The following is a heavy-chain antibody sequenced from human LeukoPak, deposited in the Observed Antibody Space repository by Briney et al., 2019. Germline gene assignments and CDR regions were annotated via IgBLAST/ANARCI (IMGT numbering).Heavy chain of an antibody. V-gene: IGHV1-2*02. Sequence: ASVKVSCKASGYTFTGYYMHWVRQAPGQGLEWMGWINPNSGGTNYAQKFQGRVTMTRDTSISTAYMELSRLRSDDTAVYYCARAAGSAARKYYYYYGMDVWGRGTTVTVSS. D-gene: IGHD6-6*01. CDR3: ARAAGSAARKYYYYYGMDV. CDR2: INPNSGGT. J-gene: IGHJ6*02. CDR1: GYTFTGYY.